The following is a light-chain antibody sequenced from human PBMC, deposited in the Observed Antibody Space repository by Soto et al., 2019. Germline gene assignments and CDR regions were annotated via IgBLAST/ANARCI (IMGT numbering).Light chain of an antibody. CDR1: RSDVGGYNY. V-gene: IGLV2-14*03. CDR3: SSYTTSSTVI. Sequence: QPVLTQPASVSGSPGQSLTISCTGTRSDVGGYNYVSWYQQHPGKAPKLIIYDVTNRPSGVSDRFSGSKSGNTASLTISGLQSEDEAHYYCSSYTTSSTVIFGGGTKLTVL. J-gene: IGLJ2*01. CDR2: DVT.